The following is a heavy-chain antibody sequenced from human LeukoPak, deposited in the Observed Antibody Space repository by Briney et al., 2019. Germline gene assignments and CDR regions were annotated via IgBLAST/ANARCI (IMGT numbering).Heavy chain of an antibody. CDR3: AKNGIAYSNYQYYFDY. Sequence: PGGSLRPSCAASGFTFSSYGMHWVRQAPGKGLEWVAVISYGGSNKYYADSVKGRFTISRDNSKNTLYLQMNSLRAEDTAVYYCAKNGIAYSNYQYYFDYWGQGTLVTVSS. D-gene: IGHD4-11*01. V-gene: IGHV3-30*18. J-gene: IGHJ4*02. CDR1: GFTFSSYG. CDR2: ISYGGSNK.